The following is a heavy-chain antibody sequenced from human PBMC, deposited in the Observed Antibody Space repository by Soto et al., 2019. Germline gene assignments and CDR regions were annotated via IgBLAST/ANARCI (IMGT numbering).Heavy chain of an antibody. Sequence: GASVKVSCKVSGYTLTELSMHWVRQAPGKGLEWMGGFDPEDGETIYAQKSQGRVTMTEDTSTDTAYMELSSLRSEDTAVYYCATPTITIFGVVRDYWGQGTLVTVSS. CDR3: ATPTITIFGVVRDY. CDR2: FDPEDGET. D-gene: IGHD3-3*01. J-gene: IGHJ4*02. CDR1: GYTLTELS. V-gene: IGHV1-24*01.